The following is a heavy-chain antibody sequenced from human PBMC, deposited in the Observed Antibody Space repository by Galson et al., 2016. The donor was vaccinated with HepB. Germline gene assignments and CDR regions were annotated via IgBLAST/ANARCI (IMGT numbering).Heavy chain of an antibody. CDR1: GDSITSGRYY. J-gene: IGHJ4*02. V-gene: IGHV2-70*11. Sequence: LSLTCTVSGDSITSGRYYWGWIRQPPGKALEWLARIDWDDDEYYSTSLKTRLTISKDTSKNQVVLTMTNMDAVDTATYYCARWSYGSGSNLDYWGQGTQVTVSS. CDR2: IDWDDDE. CDR3: ARWSYGSGSNLDY. D-gene: IGHD3-10*01.